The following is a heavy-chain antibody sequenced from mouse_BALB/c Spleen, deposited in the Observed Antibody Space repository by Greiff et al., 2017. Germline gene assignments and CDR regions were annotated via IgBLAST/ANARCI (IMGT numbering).Heavy chain of an antibody. CDR1: GFSLTSYG. D-gene: IGHD4-1*01. Sequence: VKVVESGPGLVAPSQSLSITCTVSGFSLTSYGVHWVRQPPGKGLEWLGVIWAGGSTNYNSALMSRLSISKDNSKSQVFLKMNSLQTDDTAMYYCAREPSNPWFAYWGQGTLVTVSA. CDR3: AREPSNPWFAY. CDR2: IWAGGST. J-gene: IGHJ3*01. V-gene: IGHV2-9*02.